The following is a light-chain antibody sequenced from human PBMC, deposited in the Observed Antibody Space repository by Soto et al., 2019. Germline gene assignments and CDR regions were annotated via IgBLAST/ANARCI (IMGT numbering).Light chain of an antibody. Sequence: EILLTQSPDSLSLSPGYRATLSCRASQSFSSTFFAWYQQKPGQAPRLLIYRAASRATGIPDRFSGSGSGTDFTLTISRLEPEDFAVYYCQQYASSVMFGQGIKFKI. CDR2: RAA. V-gene: IGKV3-20*01. CDR3: QQYASSVM. CDR1: QSFSSTF. J-gene: IGKJ1*01.